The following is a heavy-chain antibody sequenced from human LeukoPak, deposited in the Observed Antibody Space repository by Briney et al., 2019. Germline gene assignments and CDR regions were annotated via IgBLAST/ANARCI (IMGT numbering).Heavy chain of an antibody. Sequence: SETLSLTCTVSGYSISSGYHWGWIRQPPGKGLEWIGSIYHSGSTYCNPSLKSRVTISVDTSKNQFSLKLSSVTAADTAVYYCARPYSSSWSFNYWGQGTLVTVSS. CDR3: ARPYSSSWSFNY. D-gene: IGHD6-13*01. CDR2: IYHSGST. CDR1: GYSISSGYH. J-gene: IGHJ4*02. V-gene: IGHV4-38-2*02.